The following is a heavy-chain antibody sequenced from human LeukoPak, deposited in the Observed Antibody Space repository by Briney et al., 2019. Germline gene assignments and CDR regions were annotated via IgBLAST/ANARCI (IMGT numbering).Heavy chain of an antibody. Sequence: SETLSLTCSVSNGSISSGSYYWSWIHQHPGKGLEWIGYIYYSGRTYYNPSLKSRVTMSVDTSKNQFSLKLNSVTAADTAVYFCARDRDGYGAFDYWGQGTLVSVCS. V-gene: IGHV4-31*03. J-gene: IGHJ4*02. CDR1: NGSISSGSYY. D-gene: IGHD5-24*01. CDR2: IYYSGRT. CDR3: ARDRDGYGAFDY.